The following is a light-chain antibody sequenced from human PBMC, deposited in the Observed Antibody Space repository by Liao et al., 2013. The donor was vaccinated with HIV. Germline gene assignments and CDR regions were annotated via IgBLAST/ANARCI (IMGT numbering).Light chain of an antibody. CDR3: QVWDTGSAHYV. CDR2: QNT. J-gene: IGLJ1*01. CDR1: KLGDKY. V-gene: IGLV3-1*01. Sequence: SYELTQPPSVSVSPGQTASITCSGNKLGDKYASWYQQKPGQSPVLVIYQNTKRPSGIPERFSGSNSANTAALTISRVEAGDEADYYCQVWDTGSAHYVFGTGTKVTVL.